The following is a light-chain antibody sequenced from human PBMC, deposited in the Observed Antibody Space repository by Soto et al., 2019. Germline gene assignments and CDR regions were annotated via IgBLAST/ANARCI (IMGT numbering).Light chain of an antibody. Sequence: QSALTQPASVSGSPGQSITISCTGTSSDVGGYNYVSWYQQRPGKAPKLMIYDVSNRPSGVSNRFSGSKSGNTASLTISGLLAEDEGDYYCSSYTSSRAYVLFGGGTQLTVL. CDR2: DVS. CDR3: SSYTSSRAYVL. J-gene: IGLJ2*01. V-gene: IGLV2-14*01. CDR1: SSDVGGYNY.